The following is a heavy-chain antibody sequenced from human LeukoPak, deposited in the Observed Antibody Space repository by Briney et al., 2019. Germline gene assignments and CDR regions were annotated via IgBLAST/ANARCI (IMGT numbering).Heavy chain of an antibody. CDR1: GGSFSGYY. D-gene: IGHD5-12*01. J-gene: IGHJ4*02. CDR3: ARDGYSGNDGL. CDR2: IYYSGST. V-gene: IGHV4-59*01. Sequence: SETLSLTCAVYGGSFSGYYWSWIRQPPGKGLEWIGSIYYSGSTNYNPSLKSRVTISVDTSKNQFSLKLSSVTAADTAVYYCARDGYSGNDGLWGQGTLVTVSS.